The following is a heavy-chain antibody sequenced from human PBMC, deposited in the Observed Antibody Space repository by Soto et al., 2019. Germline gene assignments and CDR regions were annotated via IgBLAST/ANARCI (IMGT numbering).Heavy chain of an antibody. Sequence: GSLRLSCAASGFSFTTAWMNWVRQAPGKGPEWVSAISGSGGSTYYADSVKGRFTISRDNSKNTLYLQMNSLRAEDTAVYYCAKVLGTAMVTGYYYYGMDVWGQGTTVTVSS. CDR2: ISGSGGST. V-gene: IGHV3-23*01. CDR1: GFSFTTAW. J-gene: IGHJ6*02. CDR3: AKVLGTAMVTGYYYYGMDV. D-gene: IGHD5-18*01.